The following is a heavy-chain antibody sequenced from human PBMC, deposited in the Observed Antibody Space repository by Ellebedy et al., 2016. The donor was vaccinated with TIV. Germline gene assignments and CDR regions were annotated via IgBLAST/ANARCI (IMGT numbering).Heavy chain of an antibody. CDR2: IYHSGST. Sequence: SETLSLXXTVSGYSISSGYYWGWIRQPPGKGLEWIGSIYHSGSTYYNPSLKSRVTISVDTSKNQFSLKLSSVTAADTAVYYCARDEGIAAAGTGDSNWFDPWGQGTLVTVSS. V-gene: IGHV4-38-2*02. J-gene: IGHJ5*02. CDR1: GYSISSGYY. CDR3: ARDEGIAAAGTGDSNWFDP. D-gene: IGHD6-13*01.